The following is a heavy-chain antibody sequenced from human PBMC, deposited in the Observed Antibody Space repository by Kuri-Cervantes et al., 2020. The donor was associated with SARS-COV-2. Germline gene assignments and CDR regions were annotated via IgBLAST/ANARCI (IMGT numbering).Heavy chain of an antibody. CDR1: GFTFSSYS. CDR2: ISSSSSTI. CDR3: ARRTYYYDSSGYYY. J-gene: IGHJ4*02. V-gene: IGHV3-48*01. Sequence: GESLKISCAASGFTFSSYSMNWVRQAPGKGLEWVSYISSSSSTIYYADSVKGRFTISRDNAKNSLYLQMNSLRAEDTAVYYCARRTYYYDSSGYYYWAQGTLVTVSS. D-gene: IGHD3-22*01.